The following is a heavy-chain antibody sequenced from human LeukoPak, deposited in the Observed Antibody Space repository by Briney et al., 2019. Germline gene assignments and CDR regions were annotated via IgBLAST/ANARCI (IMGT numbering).Heavy chain of an antibody. CDR1: GFTFDDYG. V-gene: IGHV3-20*04. Sequence: PGGSLRLSCAASGFTFDDYGMSWVRQAPGKGLEWVSGINWNGGSTGYADSVKGRFTISRDNAKNSLYPQMNSLRAEDTAVYYCARAGFTFSDYFGSFFDYWGQGTLVTVSS. CDR3: ARAGFTFSDYFGSFFDY. D-gene: IGHD3-10*01. CDR2: INWNGGST. J-gene: IGHJ4*02.